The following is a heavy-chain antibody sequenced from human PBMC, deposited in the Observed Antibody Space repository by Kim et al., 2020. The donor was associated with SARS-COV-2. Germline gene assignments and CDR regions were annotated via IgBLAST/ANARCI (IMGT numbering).Heavy chain of an antibody. Sequence: SVKVSCKASGGSFSDTAINWVRQAPGQGLEWMGGIIPIFGAASYAQDFRGRVTITADGSTSTVYMDLSSLRSEDTAVYYCVRDPREFSQIYNDGVDVWG. J-gene: IGHJ6*02. CDR1: GGSFSDTA. CDR2: IIPIFGAA. CDR3: VRDPREFSQIYNDGVDV. V-gene: IGHV1-69*13.